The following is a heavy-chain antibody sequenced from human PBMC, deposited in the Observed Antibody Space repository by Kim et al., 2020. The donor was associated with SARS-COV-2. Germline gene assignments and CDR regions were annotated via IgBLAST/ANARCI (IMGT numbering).Heavy chain of an antibody. J-gene: IGHJ2*01. CDR3: ARLGYCGGDCPYWYFDL. CDR2: IYPGDSDT. Sequence: GESLKISCKGSGYSFTSYWIGWVRQMPGKGLEWMGIIYPGDSDTRYSPSFQGQVTISADKSISTAYLQWSSLKASDTAMYYCARLGYCGGDCPYWYFDLWGRGTLVTVSS. CDR1: GYSFTSYW. D-gene: IGHD2-21*02. V-gene: IGHV5-51*01.